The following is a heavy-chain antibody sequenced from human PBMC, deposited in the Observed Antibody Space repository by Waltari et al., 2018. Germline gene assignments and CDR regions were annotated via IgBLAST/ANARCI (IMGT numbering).Heavy chain of an antibody. CDR2: IIPTFQKV. Sequence: QVQLVQSGAEVKTPGASVKVSCKAAGGSFPTFGLYWVRRAPGQVLEWMGGIIPTFQKVAYAHESQGRVSITAHDYTGTAYMELTSLRFEDTAVYYCAAGTPLRFFVHWGQGTRVTVSS. CDR1: GGSFPTFG. CDR3: AAGTPLRFFVH. J-gene: IGHJ4*02. V-gene: IGHV1-69*01.